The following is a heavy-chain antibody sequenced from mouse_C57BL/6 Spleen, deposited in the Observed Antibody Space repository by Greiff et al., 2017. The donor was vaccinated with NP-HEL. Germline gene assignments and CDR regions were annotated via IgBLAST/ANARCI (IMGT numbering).Heavy chain of an antibody. V-gene: IGHV1-69*01. Sequence: VQLQQPGAELVMPGASVKLSCKASGYTFTSYWMHWVKQRPGQGLEWIGEIDPSDSYTNYNQKFKGKSTLTVDKSSSTAYMQLSSLTSEDSAVYYCAKNCNKNFAMDCWGQGTSVTVSS. CDR2: IDPSDSYT. CDR3: AKNCNKNFAMDC. J-gene: IGHJ4*01. D-gene: IGHD2-1*01. CDR1: GYTFTSYW.